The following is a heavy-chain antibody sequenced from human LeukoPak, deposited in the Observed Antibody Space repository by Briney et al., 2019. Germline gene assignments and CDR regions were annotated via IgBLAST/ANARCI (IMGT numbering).Heavy chain of an antibody. CDR1: GYTFTSYY. CDR2: INPSGGST. J-gene: IGHJ4*02. CDR3: ARGNRLLFRAFDY. D-gene: IGHD2-15*01. Sequence: ASVKVSCKASGYTFTSYYMHWVRQAPGQGLEWMGIINPSGGSTSYAQKFQGRVTMTRDTSTSTVYMELSSVTAADTAVYYCARGNRLLFRAFDYWGQGTLVTVSS. V-gene: IGHV1-46*01.